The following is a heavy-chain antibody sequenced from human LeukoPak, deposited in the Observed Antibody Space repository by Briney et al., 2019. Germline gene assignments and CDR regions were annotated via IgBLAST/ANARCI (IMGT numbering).Heavy chain of an antibody. CDR3: ARSRVGNGDYLFEDV. V-gene: IGHV1-2*02. CDR2: MNPNFGAT. D-gene: IGHD4-17*01. Sequence: GASVKASCKASGYTFTGYYMHWVRQAPGQGLEWMGWMNPNFGATDYAQKFQGRFTITMDTSINTTYMELSSLRSEDTAVYYCARSRVGNGDYLFEDVWGQGTLVTVSS. J-gene: IGHJ4*02. CDR1: GYTFTGYY.